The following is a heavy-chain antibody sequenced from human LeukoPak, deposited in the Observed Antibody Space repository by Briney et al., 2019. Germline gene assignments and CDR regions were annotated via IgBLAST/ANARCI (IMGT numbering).Heavy chain of an antibody. CDR1: GGSISSYY. V-gene: IGHV4-59*01. J-gene: IGHJ5*02. Sequence: SETLSLTCTVSGGSISSYYWSWIRQPPGKGLEWIGYIYYSGSTNYNPPLKSRVTISVDTSKNQFSLKLSSVTAADTAVYYCARVTGSEPTYPNWFDPWGQGTLVTVSS. D-gene: IGHD1-1*01. CDR3: ARVTGSEPTYPNWFDP. CDR2: IYYSGST.